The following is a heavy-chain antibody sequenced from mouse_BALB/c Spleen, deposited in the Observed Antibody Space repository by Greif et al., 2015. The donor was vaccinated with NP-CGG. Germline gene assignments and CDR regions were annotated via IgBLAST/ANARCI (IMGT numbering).Heavy chain of an antibody. V-gene: IGHV1S81*02. Sequence: QVQLQQSGAELVKPGASVKLSCKASGYTFTSYYMYWVKQRPGQGLEWIGEISPSNGGTNFNEKFKSKATLTVDKSSSTAYMQLSSLTSEDSAVYYCTRSWDSYFDYWGQGTTLTVSS. CDR1: GYTFTSYY. CDR2: ISPSNGGT. J-gene: IGHJ2*01. D-gene: IGHD3-3*01. CDR3: TRSWDSYFDY.